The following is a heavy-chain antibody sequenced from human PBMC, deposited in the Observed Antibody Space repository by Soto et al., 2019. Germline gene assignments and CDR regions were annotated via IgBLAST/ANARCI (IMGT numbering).Heavy chain of an antibody. CDR1: GFTFSSYA. CDR3: ARAPPSSGYYQFDY. D-gene: IGHD3-22*01. J-gene: IGHJ4*02. V-gene: IGHV3-30-3*01. Sequence: GSLRLSCAASGFTFSSYAMHWVRQAPGKGLEWVAVISYDGSNKYYADSVKGRFTISRDNSKNTLYLQMNSLRAEDTAVYYCARAPPSSGYYQFDYWGQGTLVTVSS. CDR2: ISYDGSNK.